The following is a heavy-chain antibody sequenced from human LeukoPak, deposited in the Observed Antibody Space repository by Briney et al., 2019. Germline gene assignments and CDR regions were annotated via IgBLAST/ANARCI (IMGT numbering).Heavy chain of an antibody. Sequence: SVKVSCKSSGGTFSSYAISWVRHAPGQGLEWMGGIIPIFGTANYAQKFQGRVTITTDESTSTAYMELSSLRSEDTAVYYCARRWDYGDSYFDYWGQGTLVTVSS. CDR2: IIPIFGTA. D-gene: IGHD4-17*01. CDR3: ARRWDYGDSYFDY. J-gene: IGHJ4*02. CDR1: GGTFSSYA. V-gene: IGHV1-69*05.